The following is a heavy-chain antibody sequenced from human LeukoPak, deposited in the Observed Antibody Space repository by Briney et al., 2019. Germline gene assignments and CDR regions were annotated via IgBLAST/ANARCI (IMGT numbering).Heavy chain of an antibody. Sequence: PGGSLRLSCAASGFTFSSYWMHWVRQAPGKGLVWVSRINSDGSSTSYADSVKGRFTISRDNTKNTLYLQMNSLRAEDTAVYYCARDRDYYGSGSSFDPWGQETLVTVSS. CDR3: ARDRDYYGSGSSFDP. J-gene: IGHJ5*02. D-gene: IGHD3-10*01. V-gene: IGHV3-74*01. CDR2: INSDGSST. CDR1: GFTFSSYW.